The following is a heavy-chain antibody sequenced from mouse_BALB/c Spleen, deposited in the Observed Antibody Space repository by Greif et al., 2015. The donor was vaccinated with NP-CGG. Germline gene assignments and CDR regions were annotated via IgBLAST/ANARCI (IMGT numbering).Heavy chain of an antibody. D-gene: IGHD2-4*01. CDR1: GYSFTGYF. V-gene: IGHV1-37*01. CDR3: GTRRAHYDYYFDY. Sequence: VHVKQSGPELVKPGASVKISCKASGYSFTGYFMNWVKQSHGKSLEWIGRINPYNGDTFYNQKFKGKATLTVDKSSSTPHIELLSLTSEYTAVYYCGTRRAHYDYYFDYWGQGTTLTVSS. CDR2: INPYNGDT. J-gene: IGHJ2*01.